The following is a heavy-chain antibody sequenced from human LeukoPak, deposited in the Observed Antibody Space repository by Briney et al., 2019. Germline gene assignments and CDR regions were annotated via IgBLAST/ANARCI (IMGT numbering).Heavy chain of an antibody. CDR1: GFTVSSNY. CDR2: IYSGSST. J-gene: IGHJ5*02. D-gene: IGHD6-25*01. V-gene: IGHV3-53*01. Sequence: PGGSLRLSCAASGFTVSSNYMSWVRQAPGKGLEWVSVIYSGSSTYYADSVKGRFTISRDNSKNTLYVQMNSLRAEDTAVYYCARSTSGHNWFDPRGQGTLVTVSS. CDR3: ARSTSGHNWFDP.